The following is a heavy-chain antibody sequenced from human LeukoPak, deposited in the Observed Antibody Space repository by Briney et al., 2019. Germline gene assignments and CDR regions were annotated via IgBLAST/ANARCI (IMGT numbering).Heavy chain of an antibody. V-gene: IGHV3-30-3*01. Sequence: GGSLRLSCAASGFTFSNFAMNWVRQAPGKGLEWVAVISYDGSNKYYADSVKGRFTISRDNSKNTLYLQMNSLRTEDTAVYYCARDRGGLQFGDYWGQGTLVTVSS. CDR3: ARDRGGLQFGDY. CDR1: GFTFSNFA. CDR2: ISYDGSNK. J-gene: IGHJ4*02. D-gene: IGHD5-24*01.